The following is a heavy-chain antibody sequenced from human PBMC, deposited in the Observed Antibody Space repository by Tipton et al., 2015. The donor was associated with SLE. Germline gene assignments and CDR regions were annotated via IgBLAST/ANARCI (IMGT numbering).Heavy chain of an antibody. CDR2: IKHDGSDR. V-gene: IGHV3-7*01. J-gene: IGHJ3*02. Sequence: SLRLSCAASGFTFSDNWMTWVRQAPGKGLEWVANIKHDGSDRLFVDSVRGRFTISRDNAKNSLYLQLSSLRAEDTGVYYCARETSSGAFDIWGRGTVVTVAT. D-gene: IGHD3-10*01. CDR1: GFTFSDNW. CDR3: ARETSSGAFDI.